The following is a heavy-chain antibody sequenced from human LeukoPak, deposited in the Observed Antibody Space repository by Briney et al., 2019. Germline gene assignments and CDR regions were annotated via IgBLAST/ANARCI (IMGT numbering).Heavy chain of an antibody. Sequence: PGGSLRLPCAASGFTFSSYGMHWVRQAPGKGLEWVAVISYDGSNKYYADSVKGRFTISRDNSKNTLYLQMNSLRAEDTAVYYCAKDENSGSYYHYWGQGTLVTVSS. D-gene: IGHD1-26*01. CDR2: ISYDGSNK. CDR3: AKDENSGSYYHY. CDR1: GFTFSSYG. V-gene: IGHV3-30*18. J-gene: IGHJ4*02.